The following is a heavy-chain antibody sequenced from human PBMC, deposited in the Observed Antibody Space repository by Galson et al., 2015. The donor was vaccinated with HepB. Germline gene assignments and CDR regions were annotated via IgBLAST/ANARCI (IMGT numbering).Heavy chain of an antibody. Sequence: SLRLSCAASGFTFSSYPMTWVRQAPGKGLEWVSTISGGGGTTQYADSVKARFSISRDNSKNTLYLQMNSLRAEDTAVYYCAKDVAPTTGTMDVWGQGTTVTVSS. CDR3: AKDVAPTTGTMDV. V-gene: IGHV3-23*01. CDR2: ISGGGGTT. J-gene: IGHJ6*02. CDR1: GFTFSSYP. D-gene: IGHD1-1*01.